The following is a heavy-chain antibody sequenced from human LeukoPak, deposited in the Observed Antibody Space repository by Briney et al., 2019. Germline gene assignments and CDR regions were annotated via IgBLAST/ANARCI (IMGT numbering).Heavy chain of an antibody. CDR1: GGSISSYY. J-gene: IGHJ3*02. CDR3: AKDRGSGWDCFDI. V-gene: IGHV4-59*01. Sequence: PSETLSLTCTVSGGSISSYYWSWIRQPPGKGLEWIGYIYYSGSTNYNPSLKSRVTISVDTSKNQFTLKLSSVTAADTAVYFCAKDRGSGWDCFDIWGRGTMVTVSS. D-gene: IGHD3-10*01. CDR2: IYYSGST.